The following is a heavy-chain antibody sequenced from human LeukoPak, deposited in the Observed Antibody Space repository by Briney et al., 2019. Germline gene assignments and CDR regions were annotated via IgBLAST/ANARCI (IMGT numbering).Heavy chain of an antibody. V-gene: IGHV4-59*12. J-gene: IGHJ5*02. Sequence: SETLSLTCTVSGGSISSYYWSWIRQPPGKGLEWIGYIYYSGTTYHKPSLKSRVTMSVDTSHNQFFLKLNSVTAADTAVYYCAREARSGYEGFWSDPWGQGTVVTVSS. CDR1: GGSISSYY. CDR3: AREARSGYEGFWSDP. CDR2: IYYSGTT. D-gene: IGHD5-12*01.